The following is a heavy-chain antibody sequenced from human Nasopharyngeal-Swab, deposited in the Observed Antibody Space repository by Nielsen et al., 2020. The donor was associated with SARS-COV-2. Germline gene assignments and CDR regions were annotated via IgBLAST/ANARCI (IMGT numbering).Heavy chain of an antibody. CDR2: LYYTGDT. CDR3: ARVVPARVIFDY. Sequence: SETLSLTCSVSGDSISSSGYYWGWVRQPPGKGLEWIGRLYYTGDTYYHPSLRGRVTLSVDTSKNQVSLKLSSVTAADTAIYYCARVVPARVIFDYWGQGLLVTVSS. D-gene: IGHD5-18*01. CDR1: GDSISSSGYY. V-gene: IGHV4-39*07. J-gene: IGHJ4*02.